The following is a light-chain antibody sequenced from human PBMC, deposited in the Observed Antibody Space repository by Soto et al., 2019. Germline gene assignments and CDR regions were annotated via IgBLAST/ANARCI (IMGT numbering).Light chain of an antibody. CDR2: GAS. V-gene: IGKV3-15*01. Sequence: EIVMTQSPATLSVSPGERATLSCRASQSVSSNLAWYQQKPGQAPRLLIYGASTRATGIPARFSGSGSGTEFTLTISSLQSEDFEFYYCQQYKNWPPTWTFGQGTKVEIK. J-gene: IGKJ1*01. CDR3: QQYKNWPPTWT. CDR1: QSVSSN.